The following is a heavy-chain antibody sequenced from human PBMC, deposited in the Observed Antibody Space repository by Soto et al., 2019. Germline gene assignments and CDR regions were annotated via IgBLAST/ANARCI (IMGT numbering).Heavy chain of an antibody. CDR3: ARSPVTVAGTGLFDY. J-gene: IGHJ4*02. V-gene: IGHV3-30-3*01. CDR2: ISYDGSNK. D-gene: IGHD6-19*01. CDR1: GFTFSIYA. Sequence: PGGSLRLSCAASGFTFSIYAMHWVRQAPGKGLEWVAVISYDGSNKYYADSVKGRFTISRDNSKNTLYLQMNSLRAEDTAVYYCARSPVTVAGTGLFDYWGQGTLVTVSS.